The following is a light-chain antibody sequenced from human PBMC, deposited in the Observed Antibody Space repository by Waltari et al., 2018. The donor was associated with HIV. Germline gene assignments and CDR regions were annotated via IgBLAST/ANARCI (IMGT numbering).Light chain of an antibody. J-gene: IGLJ3*02. CDR1: RSSIGNYP. Sequence: QSVLTQPPPASGPPGPRVTIPCSDTRSSIGNYPINWYRQPPGMAPKLLIYSNNQRPSGVPDRFSGSKSGTSASLAISGLQSEDEADYSCSTWDASLNGWVFGGGTKLTVL. CDR2: SNN. CDR3: STWDASLNGWV. V-gene: IGLV1-44*01.